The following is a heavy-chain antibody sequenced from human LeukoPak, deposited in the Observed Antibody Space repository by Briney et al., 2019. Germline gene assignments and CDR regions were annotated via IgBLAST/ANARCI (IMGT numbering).Heavy chain of an antibody. J-gene: IGHJ4*02. CDR2: INPNSGGT. D-gene: IGHD2-2*01. CDR1: GYTFTGYY. Sequence: EASVKVSCKASGYTFTGYYMHWVRQAPGQGLEWMGWINPNSGGTNYAQKFQGRVTMTRDTSISTAYMELSRLRSDDTAVYYCASLGYCSSTSCSPAALWGQGTLVTVSS. V-gene: IGHV1-2*02. CDR3: ASLGYCSSTSCSPAAL.